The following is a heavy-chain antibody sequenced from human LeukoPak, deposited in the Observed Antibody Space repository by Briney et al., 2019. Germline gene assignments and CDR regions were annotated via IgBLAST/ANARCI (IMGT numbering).Heavy chain of an antibody. CDR2: ISGSGGST. V-gene: IGHV3-23*01. J-gene: IGHJ4*02. D-gene: IGHD3-22*01. CDR3: AKAGDSSGYYYFDY. CDR1: GFTFSNYA. Sequence: GGSLRLSCAASGFTFSNYAMAWFRQAPGKGLEWVSAISGSGGSTYYADSVKGRYTISRDNSKNTLYLQMNSLRAEDTAVYYCAKAGDSSGYYYFDYWGQGTLVTVSS.